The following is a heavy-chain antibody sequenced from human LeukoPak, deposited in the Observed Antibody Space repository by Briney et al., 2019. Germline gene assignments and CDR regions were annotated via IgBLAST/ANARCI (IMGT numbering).Heavy chain of an antibody. CDR1: GYTFTDYY. D-gene: IGHD1-14*01. CDR3: ARFLTGTKYYFDY. CDR2: INPNNGGP. V-gene: IGHV1-2*02. Sequence: ASVKVSCKASGYTFTDYYIHWVRQAPGQGLEWMGWINPNNGGPIYAQKFQDRVTMTRDTSINTAFMEVSRLTFDDTVVYYCARFLTGTKYYFDYWGQGTLVTVSS. J-gene: IGHJ4*02.